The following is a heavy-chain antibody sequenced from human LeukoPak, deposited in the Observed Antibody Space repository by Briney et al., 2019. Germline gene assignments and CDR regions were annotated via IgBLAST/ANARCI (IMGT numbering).Heavy chain of an antibody. V-gene: IGHV4-34*01. CDR3: ASHTGNYYDSEFDY. CDR1: GGSFSGYY. D-gene: IGHD3-22*01. Sequence: SETLSLTCAVYGGSFSGYYWSWIRQPPGKGLEWIGEINHSGSTNYNPSLKSRVTISVDTSKNQFSLKLSSVTAADTAVYYCASHTGNYYDSEFDYWGQGTLVTVSS. J-gene: IGHJ4*02. CDR2: INHSGST.